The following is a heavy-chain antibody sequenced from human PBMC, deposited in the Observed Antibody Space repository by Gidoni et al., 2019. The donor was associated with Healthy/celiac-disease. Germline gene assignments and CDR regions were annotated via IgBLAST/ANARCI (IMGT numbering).Heavy chain of an antibody. V-gene: IGHV4-34*01. CDR3: ARTKRQYYYGSGSYYSG. CDR2: INHSGST. J-gene: IGHJ4*02. Sequence: QVPLQQWGAGLLKPSETLSLTCAVYGGSFSGYYWSWIRQPPGKGLEWIGEINHSGSTNYNPSLKSRVTISVDTSKNQFSLKLSSVTAADTAVYYCARTKRQYYYGSGSYYSGWGQGTLVTVSS. CDR1: GGSFSGYY. D-gene: IGHD3-10*01.